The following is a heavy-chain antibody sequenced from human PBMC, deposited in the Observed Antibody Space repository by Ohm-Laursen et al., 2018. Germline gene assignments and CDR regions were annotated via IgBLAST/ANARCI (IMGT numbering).Heavy chain of an antibody. CDR2: ISWNSGSI. D-gene: IGHD1-1*01. CDR3: ARGTGVNEGDY. Sequence: SLRLSCAASGFTFDDYAMHWVGQAPGKGLEWVSGISWNSGSIGYADSVKGRFTISRDTSKNTLYLQMNSLRAEDTAVYYCARGTGVNEGDYWGQGTLVTVSS. J-gene: IGHJ4*02. V-gene: IGHV3-9*01. CDR1: GFTFDDYA.